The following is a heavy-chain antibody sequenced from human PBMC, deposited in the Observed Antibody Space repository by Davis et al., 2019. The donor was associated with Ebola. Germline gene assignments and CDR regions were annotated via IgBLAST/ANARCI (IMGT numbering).Heavy chain of an antibody. D-gene: IGHD1-14*01. V-gene: IGHV3-74*01. J-gene: IGHJ2*01. Sequence: GESLKISCAASGFTFSNYAMNWVRQAPGKGLVWVSRINRDGSDIAYADSVKGRFTISRDDAKNTLYLQMNSLRADDTAVYYFTRETRQDWYFDLWGRGTLVTVSS. CDR2: INRDGSDI. CDR3: TRETRQDWYFDL. CDR1: GFTFSNYA.